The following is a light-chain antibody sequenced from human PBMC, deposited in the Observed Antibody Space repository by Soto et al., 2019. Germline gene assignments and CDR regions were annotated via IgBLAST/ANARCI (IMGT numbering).Light chain of an antibody. J-gene: IGKJ1*01. V-gene: IGKV3-11*01. CDR2: DAS. CDR3: QQYNSYSQT. CDR1: QSIRSER. Sequence: EIVLTQSPATLSLSPGERATLSCRAGQSIRSERLAWYQQKPGQAPRLVILDASNRASGMPERFSGSGSGTEFTLTISSLQPDDFATYYCQQYNSYSQTFGQGAKVDIK.